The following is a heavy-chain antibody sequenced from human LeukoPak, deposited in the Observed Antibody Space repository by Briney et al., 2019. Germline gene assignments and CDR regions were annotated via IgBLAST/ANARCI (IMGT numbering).Heavy chain of an antibody. V-gene: IGHV1-18*01. CDR1: GYTFTSYG. CDR2: ISAYNGNT. CDR3: ARDSPGGRGSSWYGRVNWFDP. D-gene: IGHD6-13*01. J-gene: IGHJ5*02. Sequence: GASVKVSCKASGYTFTSYGISWVRQAPGQGLEWMGWISAYNGNTNYAQKLQGRVTMTTDTSTSTAYMELRSLRSDDTAVYYCARDSPGGRGSSWYGRVNWFDPWGQGTLVTVSS.